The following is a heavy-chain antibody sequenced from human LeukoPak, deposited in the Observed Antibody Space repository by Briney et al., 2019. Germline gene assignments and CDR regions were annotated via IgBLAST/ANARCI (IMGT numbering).Heavy chain of an antibody. CDR1: GFTFRNYA. CDR3: AKDWSCDY. D-gene: IGHD3-10*01. J-gene: IGHJ4*02. CDR2: ISDRGDKT. V-gene: IGHV3-23*01. Sequence: GGSLRLSCAASGFTFRNYAMTWVRQVPGKGLEWVSAISDRGDKTHYADSVKGRFIISRDNSKNTLSLQMNSLGAGDTAIYYCAKDWSCDYWGQGTLVTVSS.